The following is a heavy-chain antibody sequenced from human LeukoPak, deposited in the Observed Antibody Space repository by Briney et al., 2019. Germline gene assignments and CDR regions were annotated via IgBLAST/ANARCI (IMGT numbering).Heavy chain of an antibody. J-gene: IGHJ3*02. CDR2: INPSSGGT. Sequence: ASVKVSCKASGYTFTDYYMHWVRQAPGQGLEWIGWINPSSGGTNYAQKFQGRVTVTRDTSISTAYMELSRLRSDDTAVYYCARDPWGWIQLWLQHYAFDIWGQGTMVTVSS. CDR3: ARDPWGWIQLWLQHYAFDI. V-gene: IGHV1-2*02. D-gene: IGHD5-18*01. CDR1: GYTFTDYY.